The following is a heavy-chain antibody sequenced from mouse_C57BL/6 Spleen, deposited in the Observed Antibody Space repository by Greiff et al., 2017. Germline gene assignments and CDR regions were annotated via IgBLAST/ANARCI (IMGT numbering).Heavy chain of an antibody. Sequence: VQLQESGAELVRPGTSVKMSCKASGYTFTNYWIGWAKQRPGHGLEWIGDIYPGGGYTNFNEKFKGKATLTVDKSSSTAYMQLSSLTSEDSAVYYCAISTVVAHYYAMDYWGQGTSVTVSS. D-gene: IGHD1-1*01. V-gene: IGHV1-63*01. J-gene: IGHJ4*01. CDR2: IYPGGGYT. CDR1: GYTFTNYW. CDR3: AISTVVAHYYAMDY.